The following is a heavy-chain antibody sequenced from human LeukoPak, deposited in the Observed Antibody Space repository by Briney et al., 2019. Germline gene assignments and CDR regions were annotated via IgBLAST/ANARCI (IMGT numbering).Heavy chain of an antibody. CDR1: GFTFSNYD. V-gene: IGHV3-9*01. CDR3: AKDKVASIGAFDY. J-gene: IGHJ4*02. Sequence: GGSLRLSCVASGFTFSNYDMHWVRQAPGKGLEWVSGITWNSGNIVYADSVKGRFTISRDNAKNSLYLQMNSLRAEDTALYYCAKDKVASIGAFDYWGQGTLVTVSS. CDR2: ITWNSGNI. D-gene: IGHD2/OR15-2a*01.